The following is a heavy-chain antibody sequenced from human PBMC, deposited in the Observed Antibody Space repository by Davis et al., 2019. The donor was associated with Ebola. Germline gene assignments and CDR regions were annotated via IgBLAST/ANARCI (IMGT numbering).Heavy chain of an antibody. D-gene: IGHD2-21*02. J-gene: IGHJ3*02. Sequence: GGSLRLSCAASGFTFSSYSMNWVRQAPGKGLEWVSSISSSSSYIYYADSVKGRFTISRDNAKNSLYLQMNSLRAEDTAVYYCARDSGVVVTVDAFDIWGQGTMVTVSS. CDR3: ARDSGVVVTVDAFDI. CDR2: ISSSSSYI. V-gene: IGHV3-21*01. CDR1: GFTFSSYS.